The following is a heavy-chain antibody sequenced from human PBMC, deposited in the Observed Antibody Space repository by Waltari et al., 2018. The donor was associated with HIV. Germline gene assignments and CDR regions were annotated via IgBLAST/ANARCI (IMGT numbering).Heavy chain of an antibody. CDR2: IKQDESEK. CDR1: GFTFNNSW. CDR3: AREALYDSSGYYFDY. D-gene: IGHD3-22*01. J-gene: IGHJ4*02. Sequence: EVQLVESGGGLVQPGGSLSPSCAASGFTFNNSWMTWVRQAPGKGLEWVANIKQDESEKYYVDSLKGRFTISRDNAKNSLFLQMNSLRVEDTAVYYCAREALYDSSGYYFDYWGQGTLVTVSS. V-gene: IGHV3-7*01.